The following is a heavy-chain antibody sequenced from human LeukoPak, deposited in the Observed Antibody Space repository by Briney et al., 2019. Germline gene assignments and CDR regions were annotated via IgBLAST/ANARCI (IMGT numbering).Heavy chain of an antibody. J-gene: IGHJ2*01. Sequence: PSETLSLTCTVSGVSISDYYWSWVRQPPGEGLEWIGYIYYTGSTDYNPSLKSRVTMSLDTSKSQFSLNLRSVTATDTAVYYCARRTYYDTLTGYNYWYFDLWGRGTLVTVSS. D-gene: IGHD3-9*01. CDR1: GVSISDYY. CDR2: IYYTGST. CDR3: ARRTYYDTLTGYNYWYFDL. V-gene: IGHV4-59*01.